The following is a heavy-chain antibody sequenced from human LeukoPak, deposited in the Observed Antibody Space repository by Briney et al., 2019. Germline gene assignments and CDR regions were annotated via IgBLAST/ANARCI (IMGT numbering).Heavy chain of an antibody. V-gene: IGHV3-23*01. CDR2: ISGSGGDT. J-gene: IGHJ4*02. CDR3: AKYDSFDHYYDSSGRFDC. Sequence: PGRSLRPSCAASGFTFSSYAMSWVRQAPGKGLEWVSAISGSGGDTYYADSVKGRFTISRDNSKNTLFLQMNSLRAEDTAVYYCAKYDSFDHYYDSSGRFDCWGQGTLVTVSS. D-gene: IGHD3-22*01. CDR1: GFTFSSYA.